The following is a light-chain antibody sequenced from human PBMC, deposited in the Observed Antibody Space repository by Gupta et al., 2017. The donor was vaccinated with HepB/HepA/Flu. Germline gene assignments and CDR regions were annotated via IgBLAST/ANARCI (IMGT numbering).Light chain of an antibody. V-gene: IGKV2-28*01. CDR3: MQALQTPPST. CDR2: LGS. Sequence: DIAMNQSPLSLPVTPGEPASITCRSSQSLLHSNVYNYLDWYLQKPGQSPQLLIYLGSNRASGVPARFSGSGSGTDFTLKISRVEAEDVGVYYCMQALQTPPSTFGQGTRLEIK. CDR1: QSLLHSNVYNY. J-gene: IGKJ5*01.